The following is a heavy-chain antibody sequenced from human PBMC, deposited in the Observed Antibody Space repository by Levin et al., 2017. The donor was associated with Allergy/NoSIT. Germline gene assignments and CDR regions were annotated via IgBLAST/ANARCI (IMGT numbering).Heavy chain of an antibody. J-gene: IGHJ4*02. CDR3: ARHTEGGYTYGFPDY. CDR2: IWHDGSDK. Sequence: LSLTCAASGFTFSSYGMHWVRQAPGKGLEWVAIIWHDGSDKNYADSVKGRFTISRDNSKNTLYLQMNSLRAEDTAVYYCARHTEGGYTYGFPDYWGQGTLVTVSS. CDR1: GFTFSSYG. D-gene: IGHD5-18*01. V-gene: IGHV3-33*01.